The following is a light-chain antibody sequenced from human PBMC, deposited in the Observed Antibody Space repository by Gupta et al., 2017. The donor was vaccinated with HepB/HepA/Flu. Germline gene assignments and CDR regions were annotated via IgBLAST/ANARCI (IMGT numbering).Light chain of an antibody. Sequence: IVLTQSPGTLSLSPGESATLSCRASQNLNSKSLAWYQQKVGQAPRLLIYGASTRATGIPDRFSGSGSGTDFTLSVRRVEPEDFAVYYCHQEVYSIRTFGQGTKVEAK. CDR2: GAS. J-gene: IGKJ1*01. V-gene: IGKV3-20*01. CDR1: QNLNSKS. CDR3: HQEVYSIRT.